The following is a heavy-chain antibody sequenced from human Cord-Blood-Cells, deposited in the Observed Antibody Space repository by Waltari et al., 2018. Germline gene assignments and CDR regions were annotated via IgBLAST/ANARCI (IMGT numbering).Heavy chain of an antibody. Sequence: QVQLVQSGAEVKKPGASVKVSCKASGYTFTGYYMHWVRQAPVQGLEWMGWINRNRGGTQCAQKCQGRVTMTRDTSISTAYRELSRLRSDDTAVYYCARGLYYDILTGSADAFDIWGQGTMVTVSS. V-gene: IGHV1-2*02. J-gene: IGHJ3*02. CDR2: INRNRGGT. D-gene: IGHD3-9*01. CDR1: GYTFTGYY. CDR3: ARGLYYDILTGSADAFDI.